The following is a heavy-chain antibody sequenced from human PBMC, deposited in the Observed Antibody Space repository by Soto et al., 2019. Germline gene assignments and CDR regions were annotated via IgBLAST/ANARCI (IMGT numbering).Heavy chain of an antibody. CDR3: AKCDIVVPPAYYMDF. CDR1: GFTFSSYA. V-gene: IGHV3-23*01. Sequence: EVQLLESGGGLVQPGGSLRLSCVASGFTFSSYAMSWVRQAPGKGLEWVSLVSGSGGATYYADSVKGRFTISKDNFKNTVYLQMNSLGAEDTAIYYCAKCDIVVPPAYYMDFWAKGPRSSSP. CDR2: VSGSGGAT. J-gene: IGHJ6*03. D-gene: IGHD2-15*01.